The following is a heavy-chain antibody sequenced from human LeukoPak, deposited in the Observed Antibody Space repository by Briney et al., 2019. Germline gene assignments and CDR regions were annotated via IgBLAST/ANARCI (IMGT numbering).Heavy chain of an antibody. J-gene: IGHJ3*02. CDR1: GYSFTSYW. D-gene: IGHD1-26*01. CDR3: AKPRSRWYRDAFDI. CDR2: IYPGDSDT. V-gene: IGHV5-51*01. Sequence: GESLKISCKGSGYSFTSYWIGWVRQMPGKGLEWMGIIYPGDSDTRYSPSFQGQVTISADKSISTAYLQWSSLRSDDTAVYYCAKPRSRWYRDAFDIWGQGTVVTVSS.